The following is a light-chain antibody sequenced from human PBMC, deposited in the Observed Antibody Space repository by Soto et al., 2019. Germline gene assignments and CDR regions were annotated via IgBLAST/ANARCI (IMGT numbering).Light chain of an antibody. CDR3: QQYNPYSPWT. CDR1: QSITGR. CDR2: KAS. Sequence: DIQMTQSPPTLSASVGDRVTISCRASQSITGRLAWFQQKPGKAPKLLISKASKLESWVPSRFSGSGSGTDFTLTISGLQPYDFATYYCQQYNPYSPWTFGQGTKVEIK. J-gene: IGKJ1*01. V-gene: IGKV1-5*03.